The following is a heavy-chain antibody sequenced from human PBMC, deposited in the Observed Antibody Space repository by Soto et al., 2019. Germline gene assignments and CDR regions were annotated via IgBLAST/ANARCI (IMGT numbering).Heavy chain of an antibody. Sequence: HPGGSLRLSCAASGFTFSSYAMHWVRQAPGKGLEWVAVISYDGSNKYYADSVKGRFTISRDNSKNTLYLQMNSLRAEDTAVYYCATPGRGLYYDSSMPVQHWGQGTLVTVSS. D-gene: IGHD3-22*01. CDR3: ATPGRGLYYDSSMPVQH. J-gene: IGHJ1*01. CDR1: GFTFSSYA. CDR2: ISYDGSNK. V-gene: IGHV3-30-3*01.